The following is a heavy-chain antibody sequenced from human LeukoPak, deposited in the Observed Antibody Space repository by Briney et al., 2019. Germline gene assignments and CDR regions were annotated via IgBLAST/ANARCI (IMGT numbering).Heavy chain of an antibody. Sequence: SETLSLTCTVSGGSISSYYWSWIRQPPGKGLEWIGYIYYSGSTNYNPSLKSRVTISVDTSKNQFSLKLSSVTAAGTAVYYCARGLSGSYYQFDYWGQGTLVTVSS. D-gene: IGHD1-26*01. CDR3: ARGLSGSYYQFDY. J-gene: IGHJ4*02. V-gene: IGHV4-59*08. CDR1: GGSISSYY. CDR2: IYYSGST.